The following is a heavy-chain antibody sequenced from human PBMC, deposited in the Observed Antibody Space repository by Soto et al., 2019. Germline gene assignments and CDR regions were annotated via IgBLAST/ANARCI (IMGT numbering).Heavy chain of an antibody. J-gene: IGHJ6*02. D-gene: IGHD7-27*01. CDR3: ARVPRDPLTTNYYYYYGMDV. Sequence: SVKVSCKASGGTFSSYAISWVRQAPGQGLEWMGGIIPIFGTANYAQKFQGRVTITADESTSTAYMELSSLRSEDTAVYYCARVPRDPLTTNYYYYYGMDVWGQGTTVTVSS. V-gene: IGHV1-69*13. CDR1: GGTFSSYA. CDR2: IIPIFGTA.